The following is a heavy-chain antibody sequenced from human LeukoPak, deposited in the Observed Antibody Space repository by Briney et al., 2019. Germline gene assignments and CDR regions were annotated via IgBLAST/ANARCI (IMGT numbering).Heavy chain of an antibody. CDR2: IWYDGSNK. J-gene: IGHJ3*02. CDR1: GFTFSSYG. V-gene: IGHV3-33*01. Sequence: GGSLRLSCAASGFTFSSYGMHWVRQAPGKGLEWVAVIWYDGSNKYYADSVKGRFTISRDNSKNTLYLQMNSLRAEDTAVYYCVRSGYSSGWYSVGAFDIWGQGTMVTVSS. CDR3: VRSGYSSGWYSVGAFDI. D-gene: IGHD6-19*01.